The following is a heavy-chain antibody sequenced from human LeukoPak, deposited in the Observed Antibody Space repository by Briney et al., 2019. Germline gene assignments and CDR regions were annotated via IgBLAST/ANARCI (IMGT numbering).Heavy chain of an antibody. CDR2: ISGSGGST. J-gene: IGHJ4*02. CDR1: GFTFSTYA. V-gene: IGHV3-23*01. CDR3: AKVVRQWLVKLIDY. D-gene: IGHD6-19*01. Sequence: PGGSLRLSCAASGFTFSTYAVNWVRQAPGKGLEWVSAISGSGGSTYYADSVKGRFTISRDNSKNTLYLEMSSLRAEDTAVYYCAKVVRQWLVKLIDYWGQGTLVTVSS.